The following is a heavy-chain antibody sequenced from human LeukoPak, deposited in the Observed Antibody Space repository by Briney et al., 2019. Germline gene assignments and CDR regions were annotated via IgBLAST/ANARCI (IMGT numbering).Heavy chain of an antibody. CDR2: ISYDGTNK. D-gene: IGHD2-21*01. CDR3: ATDSNDYGDY. J-gene: IGHJ4*02. Sequence: GGSLRLSCVASGFTFSAYGFHWVRQAPGKGLEWVTMISYDGTNKFYGDSVKGRFTISRDNSKNTLYLQMNSLRAEDTAVYYCATDSNDYGDYWGQGTLVTVSS. V-gene: IGHV3-30*03. CDR1: GFTFSAYG.